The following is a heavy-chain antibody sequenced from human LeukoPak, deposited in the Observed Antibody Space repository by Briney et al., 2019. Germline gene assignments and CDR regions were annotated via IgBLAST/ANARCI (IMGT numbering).Heavy chain of an antibody. CDR3: AKGGAKVPAAMNWFDS. J-gene: IGHJ5*01. V-gene: IGHV3-23*01. D-gene: IGHD2-2*01. Sequence: PGGSLRLSCAASGFTFSSYAMSWVRQAPGKGLEWVSAISGSGGSTYHADSVKGRFTISRDNSKNTLYLQMNSLRAEDTAVYYCAKGGAKVPAAMNWFDSWGQGTLVTVSS. CDR1: GFTFSSYA. CDR2: ISGSGGST.